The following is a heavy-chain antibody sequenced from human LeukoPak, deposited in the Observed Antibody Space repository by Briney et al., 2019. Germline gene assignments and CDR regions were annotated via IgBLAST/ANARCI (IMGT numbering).Heavy chain of an antibody. CDR2: MNEYGSEK. Sequence: PGGSLTLSCAASGFTFSNYWINWVRQAPGKGLEWVANMNEYGSEKYYVDSVRGRFTISRDNAENSLFLHMNSLRVEDTAVYRCARVFYGSRVNVIDSWGPGTLVTVSS. J-gene: IGHJ4*02. CDR3: ARVFYGSRVNVIDS. CDR1: GFTFSNYW. V-gene: IGHV3-7*01. D-gene: IGHD2-2*01.